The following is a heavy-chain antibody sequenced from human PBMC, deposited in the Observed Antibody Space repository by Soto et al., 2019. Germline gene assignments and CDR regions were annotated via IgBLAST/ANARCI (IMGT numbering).Heavy chain of an antibody. CDR3: ARERDYYDCSGQRDVFDI. Sequence: GASVKVSCKASGYTFTTYGISWVRQAPGQGLEWMGWISTYNGNTYSAQKLQGRVTMTTDTSTSTAYMELRSLRSDDTAVYYCARERDYYDCSGQRDVFDIWGQGTLVTGS. J-gene: IGHJ3*02. CDR2: ISTYNGNT. V-gene: IGHV1-18*01. D-gene: IGHD3-22*01. CDR1: GYTFTTYG.